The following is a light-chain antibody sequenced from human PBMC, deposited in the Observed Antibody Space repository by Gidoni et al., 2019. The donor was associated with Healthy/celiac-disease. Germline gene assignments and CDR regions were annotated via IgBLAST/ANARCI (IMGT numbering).Light chain of an antibody. Sequence: QSALTQPASVSGSPGQSITISCTGTSSDVGGHNYVSWYQQHPGKAPKLMIYDVSNRPSGVSNLFSGSKSGNTASLTIAGLQAEDEADYSCSSYTSSGTPLVFGGGTKLTVL. CDR1: SSDVGGHNY. CDR2: DVS. V-gene: IGLV2-14*03. J-gene: IGLJ2*01. CDR3: SSYTSSGTPLV.